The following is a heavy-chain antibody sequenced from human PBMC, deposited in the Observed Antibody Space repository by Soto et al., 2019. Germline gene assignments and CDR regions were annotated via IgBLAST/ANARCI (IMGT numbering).Heavy chain of an antibody. Sequence: LTCTVSGGSMISYYWSWVRQAPGKGLEWVSAISGSGGSTYYADSVKGRFTISRDNSKNTLYLQMNSLRAEDTAVYYCAKNPGYYYDSTGYHFDYWGQGTLVTVSS. CDR1: GGSMISYY. D-gene: IGHD3-22*01. V-gene: IGHV3-23*01. CDR3: AKNPGYYYDSTGYHFDY. J-gene: IGHJ4*02. CDR2: ISGSGGST.